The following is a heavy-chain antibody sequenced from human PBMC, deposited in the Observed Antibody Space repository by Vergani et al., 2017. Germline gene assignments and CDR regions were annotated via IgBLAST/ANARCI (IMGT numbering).Heavy chain of an antibody. CDR1: GYSFTSYW. D-gene: IGHD3-22*01. Sequence: EVQLVQSGAEVKKPGESLKISCEGSGYSFTSYWIGWVRQMPGKGLEWMGIIYPGDSDTRYSPSFQGQVTISADKSISTAYLQWSSLKASDTAMYYCARSPDYYDSSGYYFDYWGQGTLVTVSS. V-gene: IGHV5-51*01. CDR3: ARSPDYYDSSGYYFDY. J-gene: IGHJ4*02. CDR2: IYPGDSDT.